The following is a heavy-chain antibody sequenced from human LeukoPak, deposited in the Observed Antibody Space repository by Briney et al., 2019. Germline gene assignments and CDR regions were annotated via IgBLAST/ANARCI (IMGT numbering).Heavy chain of an antibody. V-gene: IGHV3-30*02. J-gene: IGHJ4*02. Sequence: GGSLRLSCAASGFTFSSYGMHWVRQAPGKGLEWVAFIRYDGSNKYYADSVKGRFTISRDNSKNTLYLQMNSLRAEDTAVYYCAKDQRSRGSSSLYFDYWGQGTLVTVSS. CDR3: AKDQRSRGSSSLYFDY. CDR2: IRYDGSNK. CDR1: GFTFSSYG. D-gene: IGHD6-13*01.